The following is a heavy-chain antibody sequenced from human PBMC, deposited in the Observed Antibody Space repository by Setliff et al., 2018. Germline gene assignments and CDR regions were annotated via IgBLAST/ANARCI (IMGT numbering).Heavy chain of an antibody. CDR3: ARGTPSVFGGFDY. D-gene: IGHD3-16*01. Sequence: ASVKVSCKASGGTFSSYAISWVRQAPGQGLEWMGRIIPIFATANYAQKFQGRVTITADKSTSTAYMELSSLTSEDTAVYYCARGTPSVFGGFDYWGQGTLVTVS. J-gene: IGHJ4*02. V-gene: IGHV1-69*06. CDR2: IIPIFATA. CDR1: GGTFSSYA.